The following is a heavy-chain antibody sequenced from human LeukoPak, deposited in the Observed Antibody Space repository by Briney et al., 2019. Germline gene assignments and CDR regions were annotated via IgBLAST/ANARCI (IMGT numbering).Heavy chain of an antibody. V-gene: IGHV3-30*02. D-gene: IGHD2/OR15-2a*01. J-gene: IGHJ5*02. CDR3: ARGKTSQNIVTRKTYNWFDP. CDR1: GFTFNSYG. CDR2: VRFDGSIK. Sequence: PGGSLRLSCGASGFTFNSYGMHWVRQAPGKGLEWVAFVRFDGSIKHYADSVKGRFTISRDKSKNTLYLQMKSLRAEDTAVYYCARGKTSQNIVTRKTYNWFDPWGQGTLVTVSS.